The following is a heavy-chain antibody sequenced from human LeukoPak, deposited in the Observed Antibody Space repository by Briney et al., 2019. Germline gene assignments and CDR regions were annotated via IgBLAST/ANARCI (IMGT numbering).Heavy chain of an antibody. D-gene: IGHD6-19*01. Sequence: GGTLRLSCAASGFTFSTYGMSWVRQAPGKGLEWVSVISGSGDSTYYADSVKGRFSISRDNSKNTLYLQMNSLRAEDTAVYYCAKVRIVVAGTGAGFDYFDYWGQGTLVTVSS. CDR3: AKVRIVVAGTGAGFDYFDY. V-gene: IGHV3-23*01. CDR1: GFTFSTYG. CDR2: ISGSGDST. J-gene: IGHJ4*02.